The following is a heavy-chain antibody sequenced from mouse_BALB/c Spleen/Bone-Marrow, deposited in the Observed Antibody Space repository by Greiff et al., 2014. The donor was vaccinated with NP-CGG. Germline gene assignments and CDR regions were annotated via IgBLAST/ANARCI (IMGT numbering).Heavy chain of an antibody. Sequence: LEESGAELARPGASVKMSCKASGYTFTSYTMHWVKQRPGQGLDWIGYINPSSGYTNYNQKFKDKSTLTADKSSSTAYMQLSSLTSEDSAVYYCARYRYDWYFDVWGAGTTVTVSS. D-gene: IGHD2-14*01. V-gene: IGHV1-4*01. CDR3: ARYRYDWYFDV. J-gene: IGHJ1*01. CDR1: GYTFTSYT. CDR2: INPSSGYT.